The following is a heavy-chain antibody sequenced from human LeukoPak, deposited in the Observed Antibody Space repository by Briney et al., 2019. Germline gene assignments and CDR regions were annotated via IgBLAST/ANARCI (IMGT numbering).Heavy chain of an antibody. D-gene: IGHD3-10*01. CDR3: AKETASDFGGAVDY. V-gene: IGHV3-23*01. J-gene: IGHJ4*02. Sequence: CAASGFTFNXYXXSWVXQAAGKXXXXXXAISGSGGSTYYAGSVKGRFTVSRDNSKNTLYLQINSLRAEDTAVYYCAKETASDFGGAVDYWGQGTLVTVSS. CDR1: GFTFNXYX. CDR2: ISGSGGST.